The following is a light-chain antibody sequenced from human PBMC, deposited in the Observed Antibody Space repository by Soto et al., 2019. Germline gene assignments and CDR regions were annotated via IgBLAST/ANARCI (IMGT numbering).Light chain of an antibody. V-gene: IGLV2-14*01. J-gene: IGLJ1*01. CDR1: SSDVGGYNY. Sequence: QAVVTQPASVSGSPGQSITISCTGTSSDVGGYNYVSWYQQHPGKAPKLMIYDVSNRPSGVSNRFSGSKSGNTASLTISGLQAEDEADYYCSSYTRSSFYVFGTGTQLTVL. CDR3: SSYTRSSFYV. CDR2: DVS.